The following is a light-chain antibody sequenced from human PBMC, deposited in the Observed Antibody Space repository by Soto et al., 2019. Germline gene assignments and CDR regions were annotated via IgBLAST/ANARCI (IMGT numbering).Light chain of an antibody. CDR2: GAS. CDR3: QQYGSSQFT. V-gene: IGKV3-15*01. Sequence: EIVMTQSPATLSVSPGERASLSCRASQSVSSNLAWFQKKPGQAPRLLIYGASTRATGIPARFSGSGSGTEFTLTISRLEPEDFAVYYCQQYGSSQFTFGPGTKVNVK. CDR1: QSVSSN. J-gene: IGKJ3*01.